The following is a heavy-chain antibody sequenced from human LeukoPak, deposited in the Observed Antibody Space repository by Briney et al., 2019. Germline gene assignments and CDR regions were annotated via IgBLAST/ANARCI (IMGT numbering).Heavy chain of an antibody. Sequence: ASVKVSCKASGYTFTSYGISWVRQAPGQGLEWMGWISAYNGNTNYAQKLQGRVTMTTDTSTSTAYMELRSLRSDDTAVYYCARDPLYYYGSGSYSWFDPWGQGTLVTVSS. D-gene: IGHD3-10*01. CDR1: GYTFTSYG. J-gene: IGHJ5*02. V-gene: IGHV1-18*01. CDR2: ISAYNGNT. CDR3: ARDPLYYYGSGSYSWFDP.